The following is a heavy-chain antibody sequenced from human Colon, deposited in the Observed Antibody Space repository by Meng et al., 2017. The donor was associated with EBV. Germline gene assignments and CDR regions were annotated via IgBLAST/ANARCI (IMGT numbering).Heavy chain of an antibody. V-gene: IGHV4-34*01. CDR3: ARRGPSGNFSP. D-gene: IGHD3-10*01. CDR2: IDHRGNT. J-gene: IGHJ5*02. Sequence: QAQLTERGAGLLNPSVPLPRFCAVYGGSFRDYYWTWIRHPPGKGLEWIGEIDHRGNTKYNPSLKSRVTISLDTSKKQFSLKVSSVTAADSAVYYCARRGPSGNFSPWSQGALVTVSS. CDR1: GGSFRDYY.